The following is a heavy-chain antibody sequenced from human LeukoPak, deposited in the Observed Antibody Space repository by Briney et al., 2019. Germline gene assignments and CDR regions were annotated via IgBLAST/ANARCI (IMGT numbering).Heavy chain of an antibody. J-gene: IGHJ4*02. CDR1: GFTFSSYW. D-gene: IGHD6-13*01. CDR3: ARDWEYSSSWFPPFDY. V-gene: IGHV3-7*01. CDR2: IKQDGSDK. Sequence: QTGGSLRLSCAASGFTFSSYWMSWVRQAPGKGLEWVANIKQDGSDKYYVDSVKGRFTISRDNAKNSLYLQMNSLGAEDTAVYYCARDWEYSSSWFPPFDYWGQGTLVTVSS.